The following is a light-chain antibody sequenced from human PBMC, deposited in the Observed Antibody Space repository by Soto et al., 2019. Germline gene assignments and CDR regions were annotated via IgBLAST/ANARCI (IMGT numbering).Light chain of an antibody. CDR1: QSVSSN. V-gene: IGKV3-15*01. CDR3: QQFNNWPRT. CDR2: DAS. Sequence: EIVMTQSPATLSVSPGERATLSCRASQSVSSNLARYQQKPGQAPRLLIYDASTRATGIPARFSGSGSGTEFTLTISSLQSEDFAVYYCQQFNNWPRTFGQGTKVDI. J-gene: IGKJ1*01.